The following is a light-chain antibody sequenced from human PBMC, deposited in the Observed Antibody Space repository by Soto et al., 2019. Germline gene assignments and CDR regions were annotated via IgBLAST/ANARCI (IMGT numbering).Light chain of an antibody. J-gene: IGKJ2*01. CDR3: QQSYSIPRYT. V-gene: IGKV1-39*01. CDR2: AAS. CDR1: QSISTY. Sequence: DIQMTQSPSSLSGSVGDRVTIICRASQSISTYLNWYQQKPGKAPKLLIYAASSLQSGVPSRFSGSGSGTDFTLTISSLQPEDFATYFCQQSYSIPRYTFGQGTKLEIK.